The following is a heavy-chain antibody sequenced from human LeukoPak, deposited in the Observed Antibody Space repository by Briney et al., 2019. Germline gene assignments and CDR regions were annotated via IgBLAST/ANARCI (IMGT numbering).Heavy chain of an antibody. J-gene: IGHJ4*02. D-gene: IGHD3-3*01. CDR1: GGSFSGYY. V-gene: IGHV4-34*01. CDR2: INHSGST. Sequence: NPSETLSLTCAVYGGSFSGYYWSWIRQPPGKGLEWIGEINHSGSTNYNPSLKSRVTISVDTSKNQFSLKLSSVPAADTAVYYCARGPEKDYDFWSGYYYYFDYWGQGTLVTVSS. CDR3: ARGPEKDYDFWSGYYYYFDY.